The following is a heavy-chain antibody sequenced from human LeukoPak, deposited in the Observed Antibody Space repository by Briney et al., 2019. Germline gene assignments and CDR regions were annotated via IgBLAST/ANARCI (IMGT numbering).Heavy chain of an antibody. J-gene: IGHJ4*02. CDR1: GFTFSSYE. V-gene: IGHV3-48*03. D-gene: IGHD6-13*01. CDR3: ARDLSMAASAGTVDY. Sequence: QPGGSLRLSCAASGFTFSSYEMNWVRQAPGKGLEWVSYISSSGSTIYYADSVKGRFTISRDNAKNSLYLQMNSLRAEDTAVYYCARDLSMAASAGTVDYWGQGTLVTVSS. CDR2: ISSSGSTI.